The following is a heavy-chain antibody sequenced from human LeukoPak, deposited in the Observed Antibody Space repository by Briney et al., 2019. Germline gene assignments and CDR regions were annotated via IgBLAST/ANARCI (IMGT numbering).Heavy chain of an antibody. CDR3: AREGYDFWSGYLYYFDY. CDR2: INSDGSST. Sequence: GGSLRLSCAASGFTFSSYWMHWVRRAPGKGLVWVSRINSDGSSTSYADSVKGRFTISRDNAKNTLYLQMNSLRAEDTAVYYCAREGYDFWSGYLYYFDYWGQGTLVTVSS. CDR1: GFTFSSYW. D-gene: IGHD3-3*01. J-gene: IGHJ4*02. V-gene: IGHV3-74*01.